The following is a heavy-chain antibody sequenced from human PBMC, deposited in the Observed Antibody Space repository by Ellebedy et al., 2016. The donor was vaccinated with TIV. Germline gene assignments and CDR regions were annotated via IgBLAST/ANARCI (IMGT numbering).Heavy chain of an antibody. CDR2: ISSSSSYI. V-gene: IGHV3-21*01. Sequence: GESLKISCAASGFTFSSYSMNWVRQAPGKGLEWVSSISSSSSYIYYADSVKGRFTISRDNAKNSLYLQMNSLRAEDTAVYYCARVAGGYCSTTNCFGVPPYNYYRMDVWGQGTTVTVSS. CDR1: GFTFSSYS. D-gene: IGHD2-2*01. CDR3: ARVAGGYCSTTNCFGVPPYNYYRMDV. J-gene: IGHJ6*02.